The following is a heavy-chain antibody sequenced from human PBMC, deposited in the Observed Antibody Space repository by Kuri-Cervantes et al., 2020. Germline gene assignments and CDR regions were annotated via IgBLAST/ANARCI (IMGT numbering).Heavy chain of an antibody. V-gene: IGHV1-69*02. Sequence: SVKVSCKASGGTFSSYTISWVRQAPGQGLEWMGRIIPILGIANYAQKFQGRVTITAYKSTSTAYMELSSLRSEDTAVYYCARGDCSGGSCYSRGPYYYYGMDVWGQGTTVTVSS. J-gene: IGHJ6*02. CDR2: IIPILGIA. CDR1: GGTFSSYT. D-gene: IGHD2-15*01. CDR3: ARGDCSGGSCYSRGPYYYYGMDV.